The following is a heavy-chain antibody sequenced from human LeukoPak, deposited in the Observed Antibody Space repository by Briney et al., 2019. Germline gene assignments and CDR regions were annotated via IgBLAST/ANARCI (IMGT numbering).Heavy chain of an antibody. Sequence: SETLSLTCAVSGGSISSSSYYWGWIRQPPGKGLEWIGSIYYSGNTYYNPSLKSRLTLSVDTSKNQLSLKLSSVTAADTAVYYCARDSLGAGTVGATSGYWGQGTLVTVSS. CDR1: GGSISSSSYY. V-gene: IGHV4-39*02. CDR3: ARDSLGAGTVGATSGY. CDR2: IYYSGNT. J-gene: IGHJ4*02. D-gene: IGHD1-26*01.